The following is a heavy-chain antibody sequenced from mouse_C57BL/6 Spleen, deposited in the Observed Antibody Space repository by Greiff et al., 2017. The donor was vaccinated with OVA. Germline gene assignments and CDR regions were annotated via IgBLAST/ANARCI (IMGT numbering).Heavy chain of an antibody. Sequence: EVQLQQSGPELVKPGASVKIPCKASGYTFTDYNMDWVKQSHGKSLEWIGDINPNNGGTIYNQKFKGKATLTVDKSSSTAYMELRSLTSEDTAVYYCARMGTAQAPFSFAYWGQGTLVTVSA. CDR1: GYTFTDYN. CDR2: INPNNGGT. J-gene: IGHJ3*01. D-gene: IGHD3-2*02. V-gene: IGHV1-18*01. CDR3: ARMGTAQAPFSFAY.